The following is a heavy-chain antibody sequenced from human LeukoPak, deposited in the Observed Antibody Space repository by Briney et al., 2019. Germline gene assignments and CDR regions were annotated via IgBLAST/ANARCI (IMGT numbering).Heavy chain of an antibody. J-gene: IGHJ4*02. CDR3: ARLAHPSGGYCTNGVCYDFDY. CDR1: GGSFSGYY. D-gene: IGHD2-8*01. V-gene: IGHV4-34*01. CDR2: INHSGST. Sequence: SETLSLTCAVYGGSFSGYYWSWIRQPPGKGLEWIGEINHSGSTNYNPPLKSRVTISVDTSKNQFSLKLSSVTAADTAVYYCARLAHPSGGYCTNGVCYDFDYWGQGTLVTVSS.